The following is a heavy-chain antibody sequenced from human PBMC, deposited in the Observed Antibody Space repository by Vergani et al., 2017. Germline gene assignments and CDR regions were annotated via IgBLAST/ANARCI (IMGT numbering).Heavy chain of an antibody. J-gene: IGHJ5*02. CDR2: IGTAGYT. CDR1: GFTFSSYD. Sequence: EVQLVESGGGLVQPGGSLRLSCAASGFTFSSYDMHWVRQATGKGLEWVSAIGTAGYTYYPGSVKGRFTISRENAKNSWDLQMNSLRAGDTAVYYCARALPLSVYGSSTSCLNECWFDPWGQGSLVTVSS. CDR3: ARALPLSVYGSSTSCLNECWFDP. V-gene: IGHV3-13*01. D-gene: IGHD2-2*01.